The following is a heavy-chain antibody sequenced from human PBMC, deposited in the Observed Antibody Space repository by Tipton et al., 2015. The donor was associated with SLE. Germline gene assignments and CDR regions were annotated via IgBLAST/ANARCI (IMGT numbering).Heavy chain of an antibody. CDR1: GGSISNSTYY. CDR2: VFYSGTT. Sequence: TLSLTCTVSGGSISNSTYYWGWIRQPPGKGLEWVGSVFYSGTTYYNPSLESRVTISVDTSKNQFSLKLRSVTAADTAVYYCARDLGLYCSRTSCYGDNYFRCWGQGSLVTVSS. J-gene: IGHJ4*02. D-gene: IGHD2-2*01. V-gene: IGHV4-39*07. CDR3: ARDLGLYCSRTSCYGDNYFRC.